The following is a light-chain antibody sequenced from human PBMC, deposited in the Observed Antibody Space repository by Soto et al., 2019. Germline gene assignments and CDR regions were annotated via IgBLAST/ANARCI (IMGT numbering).Light chain of an antibody. CDR3: QQLNTLPFT. Sequence: DIQLTQSPSLLSASVGDRVTITCRASHDISTYLAWYQQKPGKAPKLMIYEASTLQSGVTSRFSGSGSGTEFTLTISGLMREEFATYHCQQLNTLPFTFGQGTRLDTK. CDR1: HDISTY. CDR2: EAS. J-gene: IGKJ5*01. V-gene: IGKV1-9*01.